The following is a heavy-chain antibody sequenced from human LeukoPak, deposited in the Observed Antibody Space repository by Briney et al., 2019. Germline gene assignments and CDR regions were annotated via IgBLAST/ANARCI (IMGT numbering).Heavy chain of an antibody. J-gene: IGHJ6*03. CDR2: IRYDGSNK. D-gene: IGHD3-22*01. Sequence: PGGSLRLSCAASGFTFSSYDIHWVRQAPGKGLEWVAFIRYDGSNKYYADSVRGRFTISRDNSKNTLYLQMNSLRAEDTAIYYCAKDGDSTGYYSSYYNHMDVWGKGTSVTISS. V-gene: IGHV3-30*02. CDR3: AKDGDSTGYYSSYYNHMDV. CDR1: GFTFSSYD.